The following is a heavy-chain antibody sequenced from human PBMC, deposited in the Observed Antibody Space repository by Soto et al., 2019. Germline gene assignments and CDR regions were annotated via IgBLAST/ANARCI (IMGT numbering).Heavy chain of an antibody. Sequence: ASVKVSCKASGYTYTGYYVHWVRQAPGQGLEWMGWINPNSGDTYLAQRFQGRVTMNRDTSIGTAYMELRGLTSDDTAEYYCAKGGAIVAAGTRVYLYNAMDVWGQGTTVTVSS. V-gene: IGHV1-2*02. J-gene: IGHJ6*02. D-gene: IGHD1-26*01. CDR2: INPNSGDT. CDR3: AKGGAIVAAGTRVYLYNAMDV. CDR1: GYTYTGYY.